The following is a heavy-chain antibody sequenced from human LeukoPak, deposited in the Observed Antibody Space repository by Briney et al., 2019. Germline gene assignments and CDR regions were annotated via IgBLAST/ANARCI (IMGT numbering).Heavy chain of an antibody. V-gene: IGHV5-51*01. D-gene: IGHD6-13*01. J-gene: IGHJ4*02. CDR3: ARRAMAAPGPAYY. CDR1: GYSFTNYW. CDR2: IYPGDSDT. Sequence: KTGESLKISCKGSGYSFTNYWIGWVRQMPGKGLEWMGIIYPGDSDTRYSPSFQGQVTISADKSISTAYLQWSSLKASDTTMYYCARRAMAAPGPAYYWGQGTLVTVSS.